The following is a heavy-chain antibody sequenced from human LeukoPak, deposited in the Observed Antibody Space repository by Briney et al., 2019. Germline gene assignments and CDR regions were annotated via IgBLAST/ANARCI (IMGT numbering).Heavy chain of an antibody. D-gene: IGHD3-3*01. J-gene: IGHJ4*02. CDR1: GFTFSSYS. CDR3: AKSRTVWSGYYCDY. V-gene: IGHV3-30*02. CDR2: IRYDGSNK. Sequence: GGSLRLSCAASGFTFSSYSMNWVRQAPGKGLEWVAFIRYDGSNKYYADSVKGRFTISRDNSKNTLYLQMNSLRAEDTAVYYCAKSRTVWSGYYCDYWGQGTLVTVSS.